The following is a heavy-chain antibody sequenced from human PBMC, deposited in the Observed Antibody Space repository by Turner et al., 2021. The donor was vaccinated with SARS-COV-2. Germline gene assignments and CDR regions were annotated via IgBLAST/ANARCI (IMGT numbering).Heavy chain of an antibody. CDR2: INPNGGST. J-gene: IGHJ4*02. CDR3: AGTGGGFDY. D-gene: IGHD2-8*02. CDR1: GYTITSDY. V-gene: IGHV1-46*01. Sequence: VQLVKSGAEVTKPGASVLVSCTASGYTITSDYIHWGRRAPGHGLEWMGIINPNGGSTGHAQKFEDRVTMPRDTCTSTVYMELSSLRSEDTAVYYCAGTGGGFDYWGQGTLVTVSS.